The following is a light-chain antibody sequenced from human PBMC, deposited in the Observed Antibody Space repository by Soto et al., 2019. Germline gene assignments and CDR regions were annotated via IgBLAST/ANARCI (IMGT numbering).Light chain of an antibody. CDR2: HAS. Sequence: EIVLTQSPGTLSLSPGERATLSCRASQSVGKNYLAWFQQKPGQAPRLLIYHASIRANDIPVRIGGTVSGTDFTLTISRLGPEDFAVYYCQQYATSPLTFGGGTKVEIK. CDR3: QQYATSPLT. CDR1: QSVGKNY. J-gene: IGKJ4*01. V-gene: IGKV3-20*01.